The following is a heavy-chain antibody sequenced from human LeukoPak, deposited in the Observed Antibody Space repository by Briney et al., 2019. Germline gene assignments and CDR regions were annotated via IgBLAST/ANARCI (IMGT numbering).Heavy chain of an antibody. CDR1: GFTFSSYA. CDR3: ARAPISGYSDY. V-gene: IGHV3-23*01. J-gene: IGHJ4*02. D-gene: IGHD3-22*01. Sequence: PGGSLRLSCAASGFTFSSYAMSWVRLPPGKGLQWVSSLSTSGGSTYYADSVKGRFTISRDNSKNTLYLQMNSLRAEDTAVYYCARAPISGYSDYWGQGTLVTVSS. CDR2: LSTSGGST.